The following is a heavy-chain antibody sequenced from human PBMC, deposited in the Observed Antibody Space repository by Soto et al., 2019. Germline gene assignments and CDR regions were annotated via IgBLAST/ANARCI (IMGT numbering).Heavy chain of an antibody. CDR2: IIPIFGTA. Sequence: SVKVSCKASGGTFSSYAISWVRQAPGQGLEWMGGIIPIFGTANYAQKFQGRVTITADESTSTAYMELSSLRSEDTALYYCASLCSSTSCYTKFFDIWCQGTMVTVSS. CDR1: GGTFSSYA. V-gene: IGHV1-69*13. D-gene: IGHD2-2*02. CDR3: ASLCSSTSCYTKFFDI. J-gene: IGHJ3*02.